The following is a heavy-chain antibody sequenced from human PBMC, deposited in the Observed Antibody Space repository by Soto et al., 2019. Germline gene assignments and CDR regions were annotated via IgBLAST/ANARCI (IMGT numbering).Heavy chain of an antibody. CDR3: ARDFSQGRYYYYYMDV. Sequence: QVQLVESGGGLVKPGGSLRLSCAASGFTFSDYYMSWIRQAPWKGLEWVSYISSSGSTIYYADSVKGRFTISRDNAKNSLYLQMNSLRAEDTAVYYCARDFSQGRYYYYYMDVWGKGTTVTVSS. V-gene: IGHV3-11*01. CDR1: GFTFSDYY. CDR2: ISSSGSTI. J-gene: IGHJ6*03. D-gene: IGHD2-21*01.